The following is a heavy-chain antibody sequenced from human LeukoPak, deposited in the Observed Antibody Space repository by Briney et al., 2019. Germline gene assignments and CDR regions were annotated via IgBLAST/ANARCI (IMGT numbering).Heavy chain of an antibody. V-gene: IGHV3-74*01. D-gene: IGHD1-14*01. CDR1: GFTFTDYW. Sequence: GGSLRLSCAATGFTFTDYWMHWVRQVPGKGLVWVSRISHDGSSTSSADSVKGRFTISRDNAKNTLYLQMNSLRVEDTAVYYCVRDRYKSNVNFDYWGQGTLVTVSS. CDR2: ISHDGSST. CDR3: VRDRYKSNVNFDY. J-gene: IGHJ4*02.